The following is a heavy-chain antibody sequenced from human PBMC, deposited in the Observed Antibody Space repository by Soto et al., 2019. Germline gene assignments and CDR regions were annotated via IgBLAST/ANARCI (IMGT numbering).Heavy chain of an antibody. CDR1: GDSINTFSYF. V-gene: IGHV4-31*03. J-gene: IGHJ4*02. D-gene: IGHD5-12*01. CDR2: VHSTGNT. Sequence: QVQLRESGPGLVEPSQTLSLPCTASGDSINTFSYFWSWIRQHPQKGLEWIGYVHSTGNTFYNPYLESRVTISIYTSENKFSLDLDSLTAADTAVYYCARRGTYYFEYWGQGIRVTVSS. CDR3: ARRGTYYFEY.